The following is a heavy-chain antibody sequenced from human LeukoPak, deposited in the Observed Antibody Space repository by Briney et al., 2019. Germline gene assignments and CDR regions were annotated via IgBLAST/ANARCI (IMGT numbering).Heavy chain of an antibody. Sequence: GASVKVSCKASGGTFSSYAISWVRQAPGQGLEWMGGIIPIFGTANYAQKFQGRVTITTDESTSTAYMELSSLRSEDTAVYYCARGLEIVAGSYHFDYWGQGTLVTVSS. J-gene: IGHJ4*02. CDR1: GGTFSSYA. CDR2: IIPIFGTA. CDR3: ARGLEIVAGSYHFDY. V-gene: IGHV1-69*05. D-gene: IGHD1-26*01.